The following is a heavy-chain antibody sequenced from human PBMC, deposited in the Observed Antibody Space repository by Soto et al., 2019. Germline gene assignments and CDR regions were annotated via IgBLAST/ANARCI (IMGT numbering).Heavy chain of an antibody. CDR2: IDPSDSYT. Sequence: PGESLKISCKGSGYSFTSYWISWVRQMPGKGLERMGRIDPSDSYTNYSPSFQGHVTISADKSISTAYLQWSSLKASDTAMYYCARSSFVVVTAIRNYYGMDVWGQGTTVTVSS. V-gene: IGHV5-10-1*01. D-gene: IGHD2-21*02. J-gene: IGHJ6*02. CDR3: ARSSFVVVTAIRNYYGMDV. CDR1: GYSFTSYW.